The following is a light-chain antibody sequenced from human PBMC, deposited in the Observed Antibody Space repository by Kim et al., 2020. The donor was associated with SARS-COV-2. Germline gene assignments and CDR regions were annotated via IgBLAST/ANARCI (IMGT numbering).Light chain of an antibody. CDR2: KNN. Sequence: GQRVTISCSGRSPNVGSNYVFWYQLLPGTAPKLLIYKNNQRPSGVPDRLSGSQSGTSASLAIIGLRSEDEADYFCAAWDDSLSGGVFGGGTQLTVL. CDR3: AAWDDSLSGGV. V-gene: IGLV1-47*01. CDR1: SPNVGSNY. J-gene: IGLJ3*02.